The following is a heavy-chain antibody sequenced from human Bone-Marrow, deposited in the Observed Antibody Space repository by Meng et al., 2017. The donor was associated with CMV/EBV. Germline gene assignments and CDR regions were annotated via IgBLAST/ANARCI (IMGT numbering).Heavy chain of an antibody. D-gene: IGHD2-2*01. CDR1: GGSFNAYY. CDR2: INHSGST. V-gene: IGHV4-34*01. J-gene: IGHJ6*02. Sequence: SETLSLTCTVYGGSFNAYYYNWFRQAPGKGLEWIGEINHSGSTNYNPSLKSRVTISVDKSKNQFSLKLSSVTAADTAVYYCARGLVVPAPYGMDVWGQGTTVTVSS. CDR3: ARGLVVPAPYGMDV.